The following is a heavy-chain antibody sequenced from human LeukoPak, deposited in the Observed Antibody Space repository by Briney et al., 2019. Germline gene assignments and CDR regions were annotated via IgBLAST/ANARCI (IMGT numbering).Heavy chain of an antibody. CDR3: SRGGPSDYGVFNWFDP. CDR1: GYTFTSYG. V-gene: IGHV1-18*01. J-gene: IGHJ5*02. Sequence: ASVKVSCKASGYTFTSYGISWVRQAPGQGLEWMGWISAYNGNTNYAQKLQGRVTMTTDTSTSTAYMELRSLRSDDTAVYYCSRGGPSDYGVFNWFDPWGQGTLVTVSS. CDR2: ISAYNGNT. D-gene: IGHD4-17*01.